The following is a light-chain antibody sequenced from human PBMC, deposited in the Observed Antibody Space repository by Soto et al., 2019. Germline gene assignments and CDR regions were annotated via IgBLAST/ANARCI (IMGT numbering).Light chain of an antibody. CDR2: EVS. CDR1: SSDVGSYNL. V-gene: IGLV2-23*02. CDR3: CLYAGLYV. J-gene: IGLJ1*01. Sequence: QSALTQPASVSGSPGQSITISCTGTSSDVGSYNLVSWYQQHPGKAPKLMIYEVSKRPSGVSNRFSGSKSGNTASLTISGLQAEDEADYYCCLYAGLYVFGTGTKVTVL.